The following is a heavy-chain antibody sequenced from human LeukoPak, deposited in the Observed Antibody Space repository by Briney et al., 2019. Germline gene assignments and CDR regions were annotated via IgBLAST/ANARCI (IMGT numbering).Heavy chain of an antibody. D-gene: IGHD4-23*01. J-gene: IGHJ3*02. Sequence: SETLSLTCTVSGGSIRSYYWSWIRQPPGKGLEWIGYIYYSGSTKHNPSLKSRVTISVDMSKNQFSLKLSSVTAADTAVYYCARHQRGNSDAFDIWGQGTMVTVSS. CDR3: ARHQRGNSDAFDI. CDR1: GGSIRSYY. CDR2: IYYSGST. V-gene: IGHV4-59*01.